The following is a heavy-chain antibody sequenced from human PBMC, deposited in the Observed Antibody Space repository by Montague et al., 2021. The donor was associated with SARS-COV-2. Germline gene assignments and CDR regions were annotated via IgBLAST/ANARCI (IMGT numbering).Heavy chain of an antibody. CDR2: IYSSGST. J-gene: IGHJ5*02. Sequence: SLSLSFAASGFTVSGNYMTWVRQAPGKGLEWVSLIYSSGSTFYADSVQGRFTISRDNSNNTLYLHMNSLRAEDTAVYYCARQILTMVRGVPRNWFDPWGQGTLVTVSS. CDR3: ARQILTMVRGVPRNWFDP. CDR1: GFTVSGNY. V-gene: IGHV3-66*04. D-gene: IGHD3-10*01.